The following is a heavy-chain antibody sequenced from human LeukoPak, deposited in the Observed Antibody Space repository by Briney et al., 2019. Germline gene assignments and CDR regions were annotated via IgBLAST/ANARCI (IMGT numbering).Heavy chain of an antibody. D-gene: IGHD3-22*01. Sequence: PGRSLRLSCAASGFTFSSYAMHWVRQAPGKGLEWVAVISYDGGNKYYAGSVKGRFTISRDNSKNTLYLQMNSLRLEDTAVYYCATSPSPTYYFDSSGAYTPTGYFDYWGQGTLVTVSS. CDR1: GFTFSSYA. CDR3: ATSPSPTYYFDSSGAYTPTGYFDY. J-gene: IGHJ4*02. CDR2: ISYDGGNK. V-gene: IGHV3-30*04.